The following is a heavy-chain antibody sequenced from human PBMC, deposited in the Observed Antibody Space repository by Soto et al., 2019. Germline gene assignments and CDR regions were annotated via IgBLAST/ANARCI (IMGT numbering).Heavy chain of an antibody. D-gene: IGHD3-22*01. CDR1: GFTFSSYA. Sequence: PGGSLRLSCAASGFTFSSYAMHWVRQAPGRGLEWVAVISYDGTYKYYADSVKGRFTISRDNCKNTLYLQMNSLRVEDTAVYYCAREGVYDISVHYFDYWGQGTLVTVSS. J-gene: IGHJ4*02. CDR3: AREGVYDISVHYFDY. V-gene: IGHV3-30-3*01. CDR2: ISYDGTYK.